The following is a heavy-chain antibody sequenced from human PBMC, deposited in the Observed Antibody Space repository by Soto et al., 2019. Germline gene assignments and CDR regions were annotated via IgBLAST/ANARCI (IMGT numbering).Heavy chain of an antibody. D-gene: IGHD3-22*01. V-gene: IGHV3-53*01. J-gene: IGHJ3*01. CDR2: IYSGGST. CDR3: ATRPLLPGAP. CDR1: GFTFSSYW. Sequence: PGGSLRLSCAASGFTFSSYWMHWVRQAPGKGLEWVSLIYSGGSTYYADSVKGRFTISRDNSKNTLYLQMSSLRAEDTAVYYCATRPLLPGAPWGQGTMVTVSS.